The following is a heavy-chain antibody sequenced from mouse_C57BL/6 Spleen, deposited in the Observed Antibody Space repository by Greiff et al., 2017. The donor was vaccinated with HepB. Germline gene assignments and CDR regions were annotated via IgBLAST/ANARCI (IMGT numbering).Heavy chain of an antibody. J-gene: IGHJ3*01. CDR2: IYPGSGST. D-gene: IGHD1-1*01. Sequence: VQLQQPGAELVKPGASVKMSCKASGYTFTSYWITWVKQRPGQGLEWIGDIYPGSGSTNYNEKFKSKATLTVDTSSSTAYMQLSSLTSEDSAVYYCARSNYYGSSYEAWFAYWGQGTLVTVSA. V-gene: IGHV1-55*01. CDR1: GYTFTSYW. CDR3: ARSNYYGSSYEAWFAY.